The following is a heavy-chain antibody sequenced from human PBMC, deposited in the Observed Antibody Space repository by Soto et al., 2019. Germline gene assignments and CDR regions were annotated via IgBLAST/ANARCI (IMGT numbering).Heavy chain of an antibody. Sequence: QVQLVQSGAEVKKAGASVKVSCKASGYTFTGYYMHWVRQAPGQGLEWMGWINPSSGGTNYAQKFQGRVTVTRDTSTNTAYMELSRLKSDDTAVYFCAREEIFKLTADGWYFDLWGRGTLVTVSS. D-gene: IGHD7-27*01. CDR3: AREEIFKLTADGWYFDL. CDR1: GYTFTGYY. CDR2: INPSSGGT. V-gene: IGHV1-2*02. J-gene: IGHJ2*01.